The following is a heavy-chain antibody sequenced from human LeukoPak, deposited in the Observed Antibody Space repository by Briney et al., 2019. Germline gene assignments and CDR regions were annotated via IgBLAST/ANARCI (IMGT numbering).Heavy chain of an antibody. CDR3: ARDIGEVYDFWSGYYDY. CDR2: INPNSGGT. Sequence: ASVKVSCKASGYTFTGYYMHWVRQAPGQGLEWMGWINPNSGGTNYAQKFQGRVTMTRDTSISTAYMELSRLRSDDTAVYYCARDIGEVYDFWSGYYDYWGQGTLVTVSS. CDR1: GYTFTGYY. D-gene: IGHD3-3*01. V-gene: IGHV1-2*02. J-gene: IGHJ4*02.